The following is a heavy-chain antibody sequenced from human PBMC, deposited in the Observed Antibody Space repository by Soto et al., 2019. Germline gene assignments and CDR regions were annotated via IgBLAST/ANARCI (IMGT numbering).Heavy chain of an antibody. J-gene: IGHJ4*01. Sequence: HPVGSLRLSCAASGFTFTSYAMTWVRQAPGKGLEWVSGISGTGGTTYYAASVKGRFTISRDSSKNTLYLQMNSLRAEDTAVYYCASYSEYSVYDATYFDHWGHGTLVTVSS. V-gene: IGHV3-23*01. CDR3: ASYSEYSVYDATYFDH. CDR1: GFTFTSYA. CDR2: ISGTGGTT. D-gene: IGHD5-12*01.